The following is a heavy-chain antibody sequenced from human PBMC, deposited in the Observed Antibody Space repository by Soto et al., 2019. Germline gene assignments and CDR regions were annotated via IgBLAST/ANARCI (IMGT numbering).Heavy chain of an antibody. Sequence: QVQLVQSGAEVKKPGASVKVSCKASGYTITGYYMHWVRQAPGQGLEWMGWINPNSGGTNYAQKFQGWVTMTRDTSISTAYMELSRLRSDDTAVYYCAREVKEGYYYDSSGYEYYYYGMDVWGQGTTVTVSS. D-gene: IGHD3-22*01. CDR2: INPNSGGT. CDR3: AREVKEGYYYDSSGYEYYYYGMDV. CDR1: GYTITGYY. J-gene: IGHJ6*02. V-gene: IGHV1-2*04.